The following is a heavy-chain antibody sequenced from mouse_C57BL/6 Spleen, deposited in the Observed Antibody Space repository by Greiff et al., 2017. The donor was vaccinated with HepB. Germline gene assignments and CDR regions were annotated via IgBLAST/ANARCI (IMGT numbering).Heavy chain of an antibody. Sequence: QVHVKQPGAELVRPGSSVKLSCKASGYTFTSYWMHWVKQRPIQGLEWIGNIDPSDSETHYNQKFKDKATLTVDKSSSTAYMQLSSLTSEDSAVYYCAIGGQLFYAMDYWGQGTSVTVSS. J-gene: IGHJ4*01. CDR1: GYTFTSYW. V-gene: IGHV1-52*01. D-gene: IGHD3-3*01. CDR3: AIGGQLFYAMDY. CDR2: IDPSDSET.